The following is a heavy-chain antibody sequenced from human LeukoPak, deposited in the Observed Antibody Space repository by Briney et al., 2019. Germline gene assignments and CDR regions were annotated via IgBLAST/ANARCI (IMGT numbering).Heavy chain of an antibody. CDR3: AISRYYDSSGYRTWYFDL. CDR2: IYYSGTT. D-gene: IGHD3-22*01. V-gene: IGHV4-39*01. Sequence: SETLSLTCTVSGGSISSYYCGWLRQPPGKGLEWIGSIYYSGTTYYNPSLKSRVTISVDTSKIQFSLKLSSVTAADTAVYYCAISRYYDSSGYRTWYFDLWGRGTLVTVSS. J-gene: IGHJ2*01. CDR1: GGSISSYY.